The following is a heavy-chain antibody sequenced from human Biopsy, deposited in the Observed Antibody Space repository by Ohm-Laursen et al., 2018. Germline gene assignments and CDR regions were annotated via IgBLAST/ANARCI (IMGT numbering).Heavy chain of an antibody. D-gene: IGHD1-26*01. Sequence: SLRLSCTAPGFDFSDYSMSWVRQAPGKGLEWVSSVTTTSSYIYYADSVKGRFTISRDNAKNSLYLHMNSLRAEDTAVYYCARLNSGTYDASDLWGQGTMVIVSS. V-gene: IGHV3-21*01. CDR1: GFDFSDYS. CDR2: VTTTSSYI. CDR3: ARLNSGTYDASDL. J-gene: IGHJ3*01.